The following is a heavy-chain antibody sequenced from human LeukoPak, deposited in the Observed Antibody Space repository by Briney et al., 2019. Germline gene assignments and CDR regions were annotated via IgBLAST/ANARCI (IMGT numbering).Heavy chain of an antibody. Sequence: SETLSLTCAVYGGSFSGYYWSWIRQPPGKGLEWIGEINHSGSTNYNPSLKSRVTISVDTSKNQFSLKLSSVTAADTAVYYCARLGILTGYYKFDPWGQGTLVTVSS. V-gene: IGHV4-34*01. J-gene: IGHJ5*02. CDR2: INHSGST. CDR1: GGSFSGYY. CDR3: ARLGILTGYYKFDP. D-gene: IGHD3-9*01.